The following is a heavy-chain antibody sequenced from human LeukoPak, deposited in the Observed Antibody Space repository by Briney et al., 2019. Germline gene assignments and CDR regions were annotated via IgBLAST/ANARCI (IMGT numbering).Heavy chain of an antibody. CDR2: MDPTGSQK. J-gene: IGHJ4*02. CDR1: QFTFNGSW. D-gene: IGHD3-10*01. V-gene: IGHV3-7*01. CDR3: AIWPSGNY. Sequence: PGGSLRLSCADSQFTFNGSWMNWVRQAPGKGLEWVANMDPTGSQKRYVDSVRGRFTISRDNSGASLYLDMHSLRAEDTAIYSCAIWPSGNYWGQGTLVTVSS.